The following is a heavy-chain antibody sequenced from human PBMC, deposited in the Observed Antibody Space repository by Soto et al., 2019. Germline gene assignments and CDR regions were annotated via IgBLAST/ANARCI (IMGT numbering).Heavy chain of an antibody. V-gene: IGHV5-10-1*01. D-gene: IGHD4-4*01. CDR2: IDPSDSYT. J-gene: IGHJ5*02. CDR3: ARHAQAYSNYDWFDP. Sequence: GESLKISCKGSGYSFTSYWISWVRQMPGKGLEWMGRIDPSDSYTNYSPSFQGHVTISADKSISTAYLQWSSLKASDTAIYYCARHAQAYSNYDWFDPWGQGTLVTVSS. CDR1: GYSFTSYW.